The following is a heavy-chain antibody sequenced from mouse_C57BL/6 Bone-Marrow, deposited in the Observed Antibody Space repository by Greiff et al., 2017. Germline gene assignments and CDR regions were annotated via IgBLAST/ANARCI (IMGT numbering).Heavy chain of an antibody. CDR2: IDPENGDT. CDR3: TTGYDGDPFDY. J-gene: IGHJ2*01. CDR1: GFNIKDDY. Sequence: VQLKQSGAELVRPGASVKLSCTASGFNIKDDYMHWVKQRPEQGLEWIGWIDPENGDTEYASKFQGKATITADTSSNTAYLQRSSLTSEDTAVYYCTTGYDGDPFDYWGQGTTLTVSS. V-gene: IGHV14-4*01. D-gene: IGHD2-3*01.